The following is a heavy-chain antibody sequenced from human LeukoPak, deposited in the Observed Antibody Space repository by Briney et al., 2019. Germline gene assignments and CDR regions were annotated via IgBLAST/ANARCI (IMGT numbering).Heavy chain of an antibody. V-gene: IGHV4-4*07. CDR2: IYTSGST. Sequence: SETPSLTCTVSGGSISSYYWSWIRQPAGKGLEWIGRIYTSGSTNYNPSLKSRVTMSVDTSKNQFSLKLSSVTAADTAVYYCASLYDSSGYYRWNDAFDIWGQGTMVTVSS. CDR3: ASLYDSSGYYRWNDAFDI. D-gene: IGHD3-22*01. CDR1: GGSISSYY. J-gene: IGHJ3*02.